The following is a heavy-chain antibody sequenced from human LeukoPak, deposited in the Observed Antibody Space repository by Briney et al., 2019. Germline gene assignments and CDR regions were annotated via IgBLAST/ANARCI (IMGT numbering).Heavy chain of an antibody. D-gene: IGHD4-23*01. CDR2: ISAYNGNT. V-gene: IGHV1-18*01. J-gene: IGHJ4*02. CDR1: GYTFTSYG. CDR3: ARYVAATVVTPRETPFDY. Sequence: ASVKLSCKASGYTFTSYGISWVRQAPGQGLEWMGWISAYNGNTNYAQKLQGRVTMTTDTSTSTAYMELRSLRSDDTAVYYCARYVAATVVTPRETPFDYWGQGTLVTVSS.